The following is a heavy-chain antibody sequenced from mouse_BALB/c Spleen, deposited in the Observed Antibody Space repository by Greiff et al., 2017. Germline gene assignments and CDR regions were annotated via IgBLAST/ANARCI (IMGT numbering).Heavy chain of an antibody. CDR1: GYTFTDYN. CDR3: ARRNLYGSSPYAMDY. CDR2: IYPYNGGT. D-gene: IGHD1-1*01. V-gene: IGHV1S29*02. J-gene: IGHJ4*01. Sequence: EVQLQQSGPELVKPGASVKISCKASGYTFTDYNMHWVKQSHGKSLEWIGYIYPYNGGTGYNQKFKSKATLTVDNSSSTAYMELRSLTSEDSAVYYCARRNLYGSSPYAMDYWGQGTSVTVSS.